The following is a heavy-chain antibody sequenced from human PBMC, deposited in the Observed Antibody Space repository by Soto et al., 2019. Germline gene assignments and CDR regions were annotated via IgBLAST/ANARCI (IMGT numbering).Heavy chain of an antibody. CDR2: IIPVFDTV. J-gene: IGHJ4*02. CDR3: ARGGSGYVWFNEF. Sequence: QEQLVQSGAEVKKSGSSVKVSCKDTGGLFSSYAVSWVRQAPGQGLEWMGGIIPVFDTVYYAQKFQGRVTITGHESTNTAYMELSSLRSEDTAMYYCARGGSGYVWFNEFWGQGTLVTVSS. CDR1: GGLFSSYA. D-gene: IGHD3-22*01. V-gene: IGHV1-69*01.